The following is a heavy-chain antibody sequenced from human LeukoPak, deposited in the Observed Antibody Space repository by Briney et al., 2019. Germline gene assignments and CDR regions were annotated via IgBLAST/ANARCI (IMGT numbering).Heavy chain of an antibody. J-gene: IGHJ4*02. V-gene: IGHV4-39*01. Sequence: PSETLSLTCTVSGGSISSSSYYWGWICQPPGKGLEWIGSIYYSGSTYYNPSLKSRVTISVDTSKNQFSLRLTSVTAADTAVYFCARHDRYPPMATVLDYWGQGTLVTVSS. CDR3: ARHDRYPPMATVLDY. CDR2: IYYSGST. D-gene: IGHD5-24*01. CDR1: GGSISSSSYY.